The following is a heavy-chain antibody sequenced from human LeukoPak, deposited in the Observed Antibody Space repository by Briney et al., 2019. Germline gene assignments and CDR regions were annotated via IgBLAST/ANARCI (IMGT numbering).Heavy chain of an antibody. CDR2: IKQDGSEE. D-gene: IGHD6-6*01. CDR1: GFTFSNYW. V-gene: IGHV3-7*05. CDR3: ARDPYSSTWSYGMDV. J-gene: IGHJ6*02. Sequence: GGSLRLSCAASGFTFSNYWMSWVRQAPGKGLEWVANIKQDGSEEVYVDSVKGRFTISRDNAKNSLFLQMNTLRAEDTAVYYCARDPYSSTWSYGMDVWGQGTMVTVSS.